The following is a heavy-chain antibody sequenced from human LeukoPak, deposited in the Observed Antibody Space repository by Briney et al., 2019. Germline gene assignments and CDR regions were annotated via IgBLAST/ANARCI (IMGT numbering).Heavy chain of an antibody. Sequence: SETLSLTCTVSGGSISSYYWSWIRQPAGKGLEWIGRIYTSGSTNYNPSLKSRVTMSVDTSKNQFSLKLSSVTAADTAVYYCAKGGASGYYFGYFDYWGQGTLVTVSS. CDR3: AKGGASGYYFGYFDY. CDR1: GGSISSYY. CDR2: IYTSGST. D-gene: IGHD3-22*01. V-gene: IGHV4-4*07. J-gene: IGHJ4*02.